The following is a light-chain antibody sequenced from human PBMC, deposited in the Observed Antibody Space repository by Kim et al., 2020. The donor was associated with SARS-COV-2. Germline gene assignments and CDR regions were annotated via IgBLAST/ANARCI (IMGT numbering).Light chain of an antibody. Sequence: ELTQPPSVSVSPGQTASITCSGDKLGDNFASWYQQKPGQSPVLVIYRDTERPPEIPERFSGSNSGNTATWTISGTQTIDEAAISCRTWDSRPVEFGGG. J-gene: IGLJ2*01. V-gene: IGLV3-1*01. CDR2: RDT. CDR3: RTWDSRPVE. CDR1: KLGDNF.